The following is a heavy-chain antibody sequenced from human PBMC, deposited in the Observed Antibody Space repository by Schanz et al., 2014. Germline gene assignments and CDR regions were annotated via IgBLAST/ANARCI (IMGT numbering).Heavy chain of an antibody. D-gene: IGHD6-19*01. J-gene: IGHJ4*02. CDR3: AASSGWHPSTDY. V-gene: IGHV3-11*05. CDR2: ISDSGTYT. Sequence: VQLAESGGGLVQPGGSLRLSCAASGFVFGDYYMTWIRQAPGKGLEWLSYISDSGTYTNYADSVKGRFTISRDNAKSSLYLQMNSLRVEDTAVYYCAASSGWHPSTDYWGQGTLGTVSS. CDR1: GFVFGDYY.